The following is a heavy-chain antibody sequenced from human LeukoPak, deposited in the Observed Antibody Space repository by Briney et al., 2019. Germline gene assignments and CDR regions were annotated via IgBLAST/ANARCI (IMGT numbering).Heavy chain of an antibody. D-gene: IGHD1-7*01. J-gene: IGHJ5*02. CDR1: GYSISSGYY. V-gene: IGHV4-38-2*02. CDR2: IYHSGST. Sequence: SETLSLTCTVSGYSISSGYYWGWIRQPPGKGLEWIGSIYHSGSTYYNPSLKSRVTISVDTSKNQFSLKLSSVTAADTAVYYCARVTGTKVFDPWGQGTLVTVSS. CDR3: ARVTGTKVFDP.